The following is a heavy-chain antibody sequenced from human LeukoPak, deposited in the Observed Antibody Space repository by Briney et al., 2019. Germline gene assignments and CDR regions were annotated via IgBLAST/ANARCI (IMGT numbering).Heavy chain of an antibody. Sequence: PSETLSLTCTVSGGSISSGDYYWSWIRQPPGKGLEWIGYIYYSGSTYYNPSLKSRVTISVDTSKNQFSLKLSSVTAADTAVYYCARHSRHYYDSSGRDWYFNLWGRGTLVTVSS. CDR3: ARHSRHYYDSSGRDWYFNL. V-gene: IGHV4-30-4*08. CDR2: IYYSGST. J-gene: IGHJ2*01. D-gene: IGHD3-22*01. CDR1: GGSISSGDYY.